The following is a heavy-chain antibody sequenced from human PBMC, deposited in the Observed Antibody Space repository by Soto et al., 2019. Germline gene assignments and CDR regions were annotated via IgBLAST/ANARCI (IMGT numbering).Heavy chain of an antibody. V-gene: IGHV4-39*01. J-gene: IGHJ6*03. D-gene: IGHD3-3*02. CDR3: ARYREQHWDYYYYYIDV. CDR1: GGSISSSSYY. CDR2: IYYSGST. Sequence: QLQLQESGPGLVKPSETLSLTCTVSGGSISSSSYYWGWIRQPPGKGLEWIGRIYYSGSTYYNPSLKSRVPISVDTCKNQFSRKLSSGTDADTAVYYCARYREQHWDYYYYYIDVWGKGTTVTVSS.